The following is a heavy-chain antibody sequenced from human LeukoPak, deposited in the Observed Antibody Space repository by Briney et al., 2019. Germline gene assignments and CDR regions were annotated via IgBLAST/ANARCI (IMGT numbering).Heavy chain of an antibody. D-gene: IGHD3-22*01. V-gene: IGHV3-23*01. Sequence: GGSPRLSCAASGFTFSSYAMSWVRQAPGKGLEWVSAISGSGGSTYYADSVKGRFTISRDNSKNTLYLQMNSLRAEDTAVYYCAKRGPRRTMMVVDYFDYWGQGTLVTVSS. J-gene: IGHJ4*02. CDR2: ISGSGGST. CDR3: AKRGPRRTMMVVDYFDY. CDR1: GFTFSSYA.